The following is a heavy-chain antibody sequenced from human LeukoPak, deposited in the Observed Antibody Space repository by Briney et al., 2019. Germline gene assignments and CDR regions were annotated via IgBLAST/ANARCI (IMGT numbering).Heavy chain of an antibody. J-gene: IGHJ4*02. Sequence: GASVKVSCKASGYTFTGYYMHWVRQAPGQGLEWMGWISAYNGNTNYAQKLQGRVTMTTDTSTSTAYMELRSLRSDDTAVYYCARVSGYSYGYPNFDYWGQGTLVTVSS. CDR3: ARVSGYSYGYPNFDY. CDR2: ISAYNGNT. V-gene: IGHV1-18*04. CDR1: GYTFTGYY. D-gene: IGHD5-18*01.